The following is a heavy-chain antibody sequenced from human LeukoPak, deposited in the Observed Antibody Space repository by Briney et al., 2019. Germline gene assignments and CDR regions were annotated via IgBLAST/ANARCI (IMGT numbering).Heavy chain of an antibody. CDR3: ARGFGSGWY. CDR1: GFTFSSYS. V-gene: IGHV3-48*01. Sequence: PGGSLRLSCAASGFTFSSYSMNWVRQAPGKGLEWVSYISSSSSTIHYADSVKGRFTISRDNAKNPLYLQMNSLRAEDTAVYYCARGFGSGWYLSQGTLVTVSS. CDR2: ISSSSSTI. J-gene: IGHJ4*02. D-gene: IGHD6-19*01.